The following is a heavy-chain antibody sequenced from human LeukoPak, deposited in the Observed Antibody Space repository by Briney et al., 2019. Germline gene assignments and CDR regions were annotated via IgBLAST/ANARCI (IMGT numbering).Heavy chain of an antibody. CDR3: ARDGIYSRNFDAFDI. V-gene: IGHV1-2*02. J-gene: IGHJ3*02. Sequence: GSVKVSCKASGYTFTAYYMHWVRQAPGQGPEWMGWINPNSGGTDYAQKFQGRVTMTRDTSISTAYMELSSLTSDDTAVYYCARDGIYSRNFDAFDIWGQGTMVTVSS. D-gene: IGHD6-13*01. CDR1: GYTFTAYY. CDR2: INPNSGGT.